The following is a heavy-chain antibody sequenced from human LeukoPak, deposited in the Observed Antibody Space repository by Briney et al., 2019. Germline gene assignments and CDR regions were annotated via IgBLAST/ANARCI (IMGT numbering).Heavy chain of an antibody. D-gene: IGHD6-19*01. CDR3: ATMASGWYVDY. Sequence: GGSLRLSCAASGFTFSSYSMNWVRQAPGKGLEWVSSISSSSYIYYADSVKGRFTISRDNAKNSLYLQMNSLRAEDTAVYYCATMASGWYVDYWGQGTLVTVSS. CDR2: ISSSSYI. J-gene: IGHJ4*02. V-gene: IGHV3-21*01. CDR1: GFTFSSYS.